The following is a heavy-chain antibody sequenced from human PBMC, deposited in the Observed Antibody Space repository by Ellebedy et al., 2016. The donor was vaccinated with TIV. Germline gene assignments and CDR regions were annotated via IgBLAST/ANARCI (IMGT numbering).Heavy chain of an antibody. Sequence: ASVKVSCKASGYTFTNYYMHWVRQAPGQGPEWMGVIHPGGVYTDFAQNLQGRLTLTRDTSTSTVYMELTSLQSEDTAVYYCARVEGYCSSTSCSARVQGVMDVWGQGTTVTVSS. CDR2: IHPGGVYT. V-gene: IGHV1-46*01. D-gene: IGHD2-2*01. CDR1: GYTFTNYY. CDR3: ARVEGYCSSTSCSARVQGVMDV. J-gene: IGHJ6*02.